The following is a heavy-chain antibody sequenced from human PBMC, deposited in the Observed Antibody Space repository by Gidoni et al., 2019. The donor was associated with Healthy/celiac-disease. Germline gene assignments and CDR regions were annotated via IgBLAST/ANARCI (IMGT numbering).Heavy chain of an antibody. CDR1: GFTVSSNY. D-gene: IGHD1-26*01. CDR3: ASCRIAGPCSPKRGGMDV. J-gene: IGHJ6*02. CDR2: IESGGST. Sequence: EVQLVESGGGLVQPGGSLRLSWAASGFTVSSNYMSWVRQAPGKWLECVSVIESGGSTYYADSVKGRFTISRDNTKNTLYLQMNSLRAEDTAVYYCASCRIAGPCSPKRGGMDVWGQGTTVTVSS. V-gene: IGHV3-66*02.